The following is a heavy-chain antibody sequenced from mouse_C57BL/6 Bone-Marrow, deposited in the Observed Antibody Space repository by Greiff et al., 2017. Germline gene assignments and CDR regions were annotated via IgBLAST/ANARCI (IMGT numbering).Heavy chain of an antibody. D-gene: IGHD2-2*01. CDR2: ISSGGDYI. V-gene: IGHV5-9-1*02. J-gene: IGHJ4*01. CDR3: TRENGYDHAMDY. CDR1: GFTFSSYA. Sequence: EVKVEESGQGLVKPGGSLKLSCAASGFTFSSYAMSWVRQTPEKRLEWVAYISSGGDYIYYADTVKGRFTISRDNARNTLYLQMSSLKSEDTAMYYCTRENGYDHAMDYWGQGTSVTVSS.